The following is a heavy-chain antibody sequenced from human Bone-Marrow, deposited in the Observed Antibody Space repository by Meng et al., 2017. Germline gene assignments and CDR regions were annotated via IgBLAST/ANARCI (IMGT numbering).Heavy chain of an antibody. CDR3: ARSSAGVYCTTSSCLHGFDI. V-gene: IGHV1-8*02. J-gene: IGHJ3*02. CDR2: INPNTGNT. D-gene: IGHD2-8*01. CDR1: GYCFTNYD. Sequence: ASVLVSCRASGYCFTNYDINWFRQAPGQGLEWMGWINPNTGNTGFAQRFQGRVSITGDTSISTAYMEVSSLTSDDTAVYDCARSSAGVYCTTSSCLHGFDIWGQGTMVTVSS.